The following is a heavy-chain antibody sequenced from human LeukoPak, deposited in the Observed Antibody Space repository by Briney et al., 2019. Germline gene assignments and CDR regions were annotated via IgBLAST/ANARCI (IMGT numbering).Heavy chain of an antibody. J-gene: IGHJ6*03. CDR1: GFTFSGYW. Sequence: GGSLRLSCVGSGFTFSGYWMQWVRQAPGKGLVWVSRTKYDGSSTTYADSVKGRFTISRDNAKNTLYLQMNSLRAEDTAVYYCARDAGYYYYMDVWGKGTTVTVSS. CDR3: ARDAGYYYYMDV. CDR2: TKYDGSST. V-gene: IGHV3-74*03.